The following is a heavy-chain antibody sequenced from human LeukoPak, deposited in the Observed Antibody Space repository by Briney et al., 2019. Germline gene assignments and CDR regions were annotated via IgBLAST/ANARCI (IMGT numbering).Heavy chain of an antibody. CDR1: GGSISSSSYY. CDR2: IYYSGST. J-gene: IGHJ3*02. Sequence: SETLSLTCTVSGGSISSSSYYWGWIRQPPGKGLEWIGSIYYSGSTYYNPSLKSRVTISVDTSKNQFSLKLSSVTAADTAVYYCARGSTIFAAFDIWGQGTMVTVSS. V-gene: IGHV4-39*01. D-gene: IGHD3-3*01. CDR3: ARGSTIFAAFDI.